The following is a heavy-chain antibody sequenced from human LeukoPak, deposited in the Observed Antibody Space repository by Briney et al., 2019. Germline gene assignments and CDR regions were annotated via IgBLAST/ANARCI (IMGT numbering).Heavy chain of an antibody. V-gene: IGHV3-30-3*01. D-gene: IGHD4-17*01. CDR3: AKDSDAVTTCLDS. CDR2: ISYDGSNK. J-gene: IGHJ4*02. CDR1: GFTFSSYA. Sequence: GGSLRLSCAASGFTFSSYAMHWVRQAPGKGLEWVAVISYDGSNKYYADSVKGRFTISRDNSKITLYLQMSSLRVEDTAVYYCAKDSDAVTTCLDSWGQGTLVAVSS.